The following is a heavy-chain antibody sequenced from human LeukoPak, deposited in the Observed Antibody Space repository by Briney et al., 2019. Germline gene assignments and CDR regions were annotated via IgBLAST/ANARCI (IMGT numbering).Heavy chain of an antibody. CDR2: TTGNGATT. J-gene: IGHJ4*02. CDR3: AKERRRVDTEMVRSYYFEN. D-gene: IGHD5-18*01. CDR1: GFSFSSSA. V-gene: IGHV3-23*01. Sequence: GGSLRLSCAGSGFSFSSSAMSWVRQTPGKGLEWVSSTTGNGATTYYSDSVKGRFTISRDNSRNTLSLQMSSLRVEDTAVYYCAKERRRVDTEMVRSYYFENWGQGTLVTVSS.